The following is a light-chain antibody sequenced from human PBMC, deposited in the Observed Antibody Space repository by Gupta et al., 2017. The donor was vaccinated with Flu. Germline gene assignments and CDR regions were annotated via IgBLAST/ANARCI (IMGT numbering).Light chain of an antibody. CDR1: SGINVGTYR. CDR3: AIWYSSTSWV. CDR2: YKSDSDK. V-gene: IGLV5-39*01. Sequence: QPVLTQPTSLSASPVASARFTCTLRSGINVGTYRIYWYQQKPGSLPQYLLRYKSDSDKQQGSGVPSRFSGSKDASTNAGLLLISGLQSEDEADYYCAIWYSSTSWVFGGGTKLTVL. J-gene: IGLJ3*02.